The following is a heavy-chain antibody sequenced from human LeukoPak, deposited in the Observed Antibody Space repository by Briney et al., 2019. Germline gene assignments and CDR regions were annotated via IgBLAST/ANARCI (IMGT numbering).Heavy chain of an antibody. CDR3: AREESSSWYYFDY. V-gene: IGHV3-21*01. D-gene: IGHD6-13*01. J-gene: IGHJ4*02. Sequence: GGSLRLSCAASGFTFSSYSMSWVRQAPGKGLEWVSSISSSSSCIYYADSVKGRFTISRDNAKNSLYLQMNSLRAEDTAVYYCAREESSSWYYFDYWGQGTLVTVSS. CDR1: GFTFSSYS. CDR2: ISSSSSCI.